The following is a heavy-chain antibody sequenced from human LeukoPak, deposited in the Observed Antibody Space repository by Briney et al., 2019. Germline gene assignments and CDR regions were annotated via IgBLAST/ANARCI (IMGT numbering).Heavy chain of an antibody. J-gene: IGHJ4*02. Sequence: GGSLRLSCTASGFTFSGYSMNWICHDPGKGLEWVSYFGTRSTSIYHAGSVKGRFAISRDNAKNSLYLQMNSLRAEDTALYYCAREVSEGFDFWGQGTLVTVSS. D-gene: IGHD3-22*01. CDR1: GFTFSGYS. CDR2: FGTRSTSI. V-gene: IGHV3-21*01. CDR3: AREVSEGFDF.